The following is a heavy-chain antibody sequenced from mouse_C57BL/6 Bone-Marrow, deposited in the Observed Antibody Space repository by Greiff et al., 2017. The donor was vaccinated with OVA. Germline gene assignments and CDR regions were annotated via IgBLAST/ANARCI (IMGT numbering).Heavy chain of an antibody. D-gene: IGHD4-1*01. J-gene: IGHJ1*03. CDR2: IDPSDSYT. CDR3: ARFATGPYWYFDV. CDR1: GYTFTSYW. Sequence: VQLQQPGAELVRPGTSVKLSCKASGYTFTSYWMHWVKQRPGQGLEWIGVIDPSDSYTNYNQKFKGKATLTVDTSSSTAYMQLSSLTSEDSAVYYCARFATGPYWYFDVWGTGTTVTVSS. V-gene: IGHV1-59*01.